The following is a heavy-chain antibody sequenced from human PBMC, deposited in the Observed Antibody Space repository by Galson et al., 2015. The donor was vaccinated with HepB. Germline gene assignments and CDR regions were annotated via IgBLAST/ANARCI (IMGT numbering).Heavy chain of an antibody. CDR2: ISSSSSSYI. CDR3: ATTSGDSSSWGYFDY. J-gene: IGHJ4*02. V-gene: IGHV3-21*01. CDR1: GFTFSSYS. Sequence: SLRLSCAASGFTFSSYSMNWVRQAPGKGLEWVSSISSSSSSYIYYADSVKGRFTISRDNAKNSLYLQMNSLRAEDTAVYYCATTSGDSSSWGYFDYWGQGTLVTVSS. D-gene: IGHD6-13*01.